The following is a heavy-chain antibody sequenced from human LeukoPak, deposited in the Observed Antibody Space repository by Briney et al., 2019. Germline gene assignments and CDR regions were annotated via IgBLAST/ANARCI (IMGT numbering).Heavy chain of an antibody. J-gene: IGHJ5*02. Sequence: SETLSLTCTVSGGSISPYNRSWIRQPAGKGLEWIGRIYTSGITNYNPSLKSRVTMSVDTSKNQFSLQLTSVTVADTAVYYCARGHWSNDSTTSRFDPWGQGILVTVSS. V-gene: IGHV4-4*07. CDR1: GGSISPYN. CDR3: ARGHWSNDSTTSRFDP. D-gene: IGHD3-22*01. CDR2: IYTSGIT.